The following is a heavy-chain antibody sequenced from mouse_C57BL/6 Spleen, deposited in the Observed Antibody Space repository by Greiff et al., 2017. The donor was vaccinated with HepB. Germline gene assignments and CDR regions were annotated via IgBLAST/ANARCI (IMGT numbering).Heavy chain of an antibody. D-gene: IGHD2-1*01. Sequence: QVQLQQSGAELVKPGASVKLSCKASGYTFTSYWMQWVKQRPGQGLEWIGEIDPSDSYTNYNQKFKGKATLTVDTSSSTAYMQLSSLTSEDSAVCYCARGNPYAMDYWGQGTSVTVSS. V-gene: IGHV1-50*01. CDR2: IDPSDSYT. J-gene: IGHJ4*01. CDR3: ARGNPYAMDY. CDR1: GYTFTSYW.